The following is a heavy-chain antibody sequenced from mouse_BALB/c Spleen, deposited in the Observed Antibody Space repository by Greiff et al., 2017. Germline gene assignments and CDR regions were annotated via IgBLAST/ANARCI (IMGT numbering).Heavy chain of an antibody. CDR3: TRRERYGSSYRFAY. V-gene: IGHV1-15*01. J-gene: IGHJ3*01. CDR2: IDPETGGT. CDR1: GYTFTGYE. Sequence: VQLQQSGAELVRPGASVTLSCKASGYTFTGYEMHWVKQTPVHGLEWIGAIDPETGGTAYNQKFKGKATLTADKSSSTAYMELRSLTSEDSAVYYCTRRERYGSSYRFAYWGQGTLVTVSA. D-gene: IGHD1-1*01.